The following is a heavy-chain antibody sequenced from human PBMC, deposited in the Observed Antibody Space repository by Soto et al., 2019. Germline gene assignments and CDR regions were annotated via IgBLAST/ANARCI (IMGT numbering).Heavy chain of an antibody. V-gene: IGHV1-3*01. CDR2: INAGNGNT. CDR1: GYTFTSYA. J-gene: IGHJ4*02. Sequence: ASVKVSCKASGYTFTSYAMHWVRQAPGQRLEWMGWINAGNGNTKYSQKFQGRVTITRDTSASTAYMELSSLRSEDTAVYYCARDHGIAAAGRVFGYWGQGTLVTVSS. D-gene: IGHD6-13*01. CDR3: ARDHGIAAAGRVFGY.